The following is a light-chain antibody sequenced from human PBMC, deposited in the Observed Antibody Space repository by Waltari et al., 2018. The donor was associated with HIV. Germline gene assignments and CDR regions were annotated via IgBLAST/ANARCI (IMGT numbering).Light chain of an antibody. CDR3: QQYYSSPYT. Sequence: DIVMTQSPDSLAVSLGERATLNCKSSQSVLYSSDNRTYLAWYQQTFGQPPQLLIYWASTRESGVPDRFSGSGSGTQFTLTISSLQAEDVAVYYCQQYYSSPYTFGQGTKVEIK. CDR1: QSVLYSSDNRTY. V-gene: IGKV4-1*01. CDR2: WAS. J-gene: IGKJ2*01.